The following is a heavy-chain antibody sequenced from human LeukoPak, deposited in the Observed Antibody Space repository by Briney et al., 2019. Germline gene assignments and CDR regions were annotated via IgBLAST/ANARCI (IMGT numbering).Heavy chain of an antibody. D-gene: IGHD3-16*01. Sequence: GGSLRLSCAAAGFTFSSYGMHWVRQAPGKGLEWVAVISYDGNNKFYADSVKGRFTISRDNSKNTLYLQMNSLRAEDTAVYYCAKDHYNYIWGTYDFDHWGQGTLVTVSS. V-gene: IGHV3-30*18. J-gene: IGHJ4*02. CDR1: GFTFSSYG. CDR3: AKDHYNYIWGTYDFDH. CDR2: ISYDGNNK.